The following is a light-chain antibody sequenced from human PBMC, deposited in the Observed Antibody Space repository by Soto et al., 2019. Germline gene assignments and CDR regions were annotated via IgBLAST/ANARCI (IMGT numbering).Light chain of an antibody. J-gene: IGKJ5*01. CDR3: QQYDTWPSIT. V-gene: IGKV3-15*01. CDR2: GAS. CDR1: QSARTK. Sequence: EIVMTQSPATLSVSPGERATLSCRASQSARTKLAWYQQKAGQAPRLLIYGASTRASGVSDRFSGSGSGTEYTLTISRLQSEDFAVYYCQQYDTWPSITFGQGTRLEI.